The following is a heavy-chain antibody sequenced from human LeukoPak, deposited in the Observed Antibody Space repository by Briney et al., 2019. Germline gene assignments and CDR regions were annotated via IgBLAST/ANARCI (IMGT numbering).Heavy chain of an antibody. CDR3: ARGRIAAA. CDR2: INHSGST. CDR1: GGSISSSNW. Sequence: SGTLSLTCAVSGGSISSSNWWSWIRQPPGKGLEWIGEINHSGSTNYNPSLKSRVTISVDTSKNQFSLKLSSVTAADTAVYYCARGRIAAAWGQGTLVTVSS. J-gene: IGHJ5*02. D-gene: IGHD6-13*01. V-gene: IGHV4-4*02.